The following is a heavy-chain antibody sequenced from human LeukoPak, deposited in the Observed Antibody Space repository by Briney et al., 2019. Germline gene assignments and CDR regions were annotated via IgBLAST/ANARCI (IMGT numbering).Heavy chain of an antibody. V-gene: IGHV1-18*01. CDR2: ISAYNGNT. CDR1: GYTFTSYG. D-gene: IGHD3-9*01. CDR3: ARGGFVYDILTGYSLPHFDY. J-gene: IGHJ4*02. Sequence: ASVKVSCKASGYTFTSYGISWVRQAPGQGLEWMGWISAYNGNTNYAQKLQGRVTMTTDTSTSTAYMELRSLRSDDTAVYYCARGGFVYDILTGYSLPHFDYWGQGTLVTVSS.